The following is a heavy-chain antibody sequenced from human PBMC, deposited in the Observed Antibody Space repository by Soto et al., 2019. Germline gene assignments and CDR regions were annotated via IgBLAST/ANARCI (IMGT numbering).Heavy chain of an antibody. CDR3: ARDQNGSGNYYTRYFDY. J-gene: IGHJ4*02. Sequence: SETLSLTXTVSGGSISSGGYYWSWIRQHPGKGLEWIGYIYYSGSTYYNPSLKSRVTISVDTSKNQFSLKLSSVTAADTAVYYCARDQNGSGNYYTRYFDYWGQGTLVTV. CDR1: GGSISSGGYY. V-gene: IGHV4-31*03. CDR2: IYYSGST. D-gene: IGHD3-10*01.